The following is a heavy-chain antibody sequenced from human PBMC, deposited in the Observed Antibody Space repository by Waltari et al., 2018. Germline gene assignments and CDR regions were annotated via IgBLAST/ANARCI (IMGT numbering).Heavy chain of an antibody. J-gene: IGHJ5*02. CDR3: ASDMWSVGP. CDR2: VDSYETSK. D-gene: IGHD3-3*01. CDR1: GFTFTTYP. Sequence: EVQLVESGGGLVQPGGSLRLSCITSGFTFTTYPMHWVRQAPGKGLEGVSRVDSYETSKTYAESVKGRFTISRDNAKNTVYLQMNSLKAEDTAIYFCASDMWSVGPLGQGTPVTVSS. V-gene: IGHV3-74*03.